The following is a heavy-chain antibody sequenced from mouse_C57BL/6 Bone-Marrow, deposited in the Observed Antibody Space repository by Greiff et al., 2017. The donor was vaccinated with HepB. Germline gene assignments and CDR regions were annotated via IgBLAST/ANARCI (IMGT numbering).Heavy chain of an antibody. D-gene: IGHD1-1*01. CDR3: ARWAYYYGSSFYAMDY. CDR1: GYAFSSSW. V-gene: IGHV1-82*01. J-gene: IGHJ4*01. Sequence: VQLQQSGPELVKPGASVKISCKASGYAFSSSWMNWVKQRPGKGLEWIGRIYPGDGDTNYNGKFKGNATLTADTSSSTAYMQLSSLTSEDSAVYFCARWAYYYGSSFYAMDYWGQGTSVTVSS. CDR2: IYPGDGDT.